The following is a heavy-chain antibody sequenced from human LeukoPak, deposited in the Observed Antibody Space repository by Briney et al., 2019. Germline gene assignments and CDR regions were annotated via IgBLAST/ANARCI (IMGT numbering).Heavy chain of an antibody. D-gene: IGHD2-2*01. CDR1: GFTFSSYA. J-gene: IGHJ6*03. CDR2: ISGSGGST. CDR3: AKGEYCSSTSCYPYYYYYYMDV. Sequence: GGSLRLSCAASGFTFSSYAMSWVRQAPGKGLEWVSGISGSGGSTYYADSVKGRFTISRDNSKNTLYLQMSSLRAEDTAVYYCAKGEYCSSTSCYPYYYYYYMDVWGKGTTVTVSS. V-gene: IGHV3-23*01.